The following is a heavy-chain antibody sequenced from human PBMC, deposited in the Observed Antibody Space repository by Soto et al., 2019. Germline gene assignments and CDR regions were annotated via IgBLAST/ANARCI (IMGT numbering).Heavy chain of an antibody. Sequence: SETLSLTCTVSGGSISSYYWSWIRQPPGKGLEWIGYIYYSGSTNYNPSLKSRVTISVDTSKNQFSLKLSSVTAADTAVYYCAGGGGGYSGPRAEYFQHWGQGTLVTVSS. V-gene: IGHV4-59*01. CDR2: IYYSGST. D-gene: IGHD1-26*01. CDR1: GGSISSYY. J-gene: IGHJ1*01. CDR3: AGGGGGYSGPRAEYFQH.